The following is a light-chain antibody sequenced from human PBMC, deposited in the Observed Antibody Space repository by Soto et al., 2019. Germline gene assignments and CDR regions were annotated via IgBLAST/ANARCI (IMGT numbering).Light chain of an antibody. Sequence: QSALTQPASVSGSPGQSITISCTGTSSDVGGYNYVSWYQQHPGKAPKLMIYDVSNRPSGVSNRSSGSKSGNTASLTISGLQAEDEADYYCSSYTSSSTLEVFGGGTKLTVL. CDR3: SSYTSSSTLEV. V-gene: IGLV2-14*01. J-gene: IGLJ2*01. CDR2: DVS. CDR1: SSDVGGYNY.